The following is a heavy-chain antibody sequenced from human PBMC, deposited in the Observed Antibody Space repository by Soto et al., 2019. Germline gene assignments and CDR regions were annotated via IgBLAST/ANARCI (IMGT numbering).Heavy chain of an antibody. J-gene: IGHJ6*02. CDR3: ARRAPHSRRIYSSSWWARVDYYYGMDV. D-gene: IGHD6-13*01. V-gene: IGHV4-34*01. CDR2: INHSGST. CDR1: GGSFSGYY. Sequence: PSETLSLTCAVYGGSFSGYYWSWIRQPPGKGLEWIGEINHSGSTNYNPSLKSRVTISVDTSKNQFSLKLSSVTAADTAVYYCARRAPHSRRIYSSSWWARVDYYYGMDVWGQGTTVTVSS.